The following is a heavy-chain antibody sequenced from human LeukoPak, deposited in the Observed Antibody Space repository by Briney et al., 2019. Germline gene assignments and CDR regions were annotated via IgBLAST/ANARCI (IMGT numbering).Heavy chain of an antibody. CDR3: ADYGVSGVRNNFY. CDR1: GLAFSSYA. CDR2: ISVASNT. Sequence: PGGSLRLSCAASGLAFSSYAMSWVRQAPGKGLEWVSTISVASNTFYADSVKGRFTISRDNSRNTVYLQMTSLRADHTAVYYCADYGVSGVRNNFYWGQGTLVTVSS. D-gene: IGHD3-3*01. V-gene: IGHV3-23*01. J-gene: IGHJ4*02.